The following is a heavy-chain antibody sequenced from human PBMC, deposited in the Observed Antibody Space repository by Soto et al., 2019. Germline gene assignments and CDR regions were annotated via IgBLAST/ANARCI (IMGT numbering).Heavy chain of an antibody. CDR1: GYTFINYY. CDR3: AREKASTSLLTHYYYAMDV. Sequence: GAAVKVSCKSSGYTFINYYVHWVRQAPGQGLEWMGMINPSGGRTTYPQTFQGRVTMTRDTSTSTVYVELSSLRSDDTAVFYCAREKASTSLLTHYYYAMDVWGQGTTVTVSS. V-gene: IGHV1-46*01. CDR2: INPSGGRT. J-gene: IGHJ6*02.